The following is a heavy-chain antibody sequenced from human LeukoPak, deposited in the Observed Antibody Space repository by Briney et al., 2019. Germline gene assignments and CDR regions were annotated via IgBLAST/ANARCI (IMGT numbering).Heavy chain of an antibody. CDR3: AKALYYXDSSGYXH. CDR2: ISGSGGST. CDR1: GFTFSSYA. Sequence: GGSLRLSCAASGFTFSSYAMSWVRQAPGKGLEWVSAISGSGGSTYYADSVKGRFTISRDNSKNTLYLQMYSLRAEDTAVYYCAKALYYXDSSGYXHWGQGTLVTVSS. V-gene: IGHV3-23*01. D-gene: IGHD3-22*01. J-gene: IGHJ4*02.